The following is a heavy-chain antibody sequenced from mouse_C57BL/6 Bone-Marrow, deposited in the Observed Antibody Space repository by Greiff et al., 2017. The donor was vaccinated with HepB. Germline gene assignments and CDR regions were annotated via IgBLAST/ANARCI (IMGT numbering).Heavy chain of an antibody. Sequence: QVTLKECGPGILQSSQTLSLTCSFSGFSLSTSGMGVSWIRQPSGKGLEWLAHIYWDDDKRYNPSLKSRLTISKDTSRNQVFLKITSVDTADTATYYCARRETGGFAYWGQGTLVTVSA. CDR2: IYWDDDK. V-gene: IGHV8-12*01. CDR3: ARRETGGFAY. D-gene: IGHD4-1*01. J-gene: IGHJ3*01. CDR1: GFSLSTSGMG.